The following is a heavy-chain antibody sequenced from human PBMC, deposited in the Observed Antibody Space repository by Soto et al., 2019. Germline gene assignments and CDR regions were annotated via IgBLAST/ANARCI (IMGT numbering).Heavy chain of an antibody. CDR1: GYTFTSYD. D-gene: IGHD3-9*01. CDR3: ARERTTISMDV. CDR2: MNPNSGNT. J-gene: IGHJ6*02. Sequence: GASVKVSCKASGYTFTSYDINWVRQATGQGLEWMGWMNPNSGNTGYAQKFQGSVTMARNTSISTAYMELSSLRSEDTAVYYCARERTTISMDVWGQGTTVTVSS. V-gene: IGHV1-8*01.